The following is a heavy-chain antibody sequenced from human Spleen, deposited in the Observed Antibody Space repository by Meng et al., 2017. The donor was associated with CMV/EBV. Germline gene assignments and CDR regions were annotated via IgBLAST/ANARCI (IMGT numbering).Heavy chain of an antibody. Sequence: TFSEYCMSWIRQTPGKGLESVSYISSRGRTIYYADSVQGRFTISRDNAKNSLYLQMNSLTAGDTAAYYCARREEDNWNDIPMSWFDPWGQGTLVTVSS. J-gene: IGHJ5*02. D-gene: IGHD1-20*01. CDR1: TFSEYC. V-gene: IGHV3-11*01. CDR3: ARREEDNWNDIPMSWFDP. CDR2: ISSRGRTI.